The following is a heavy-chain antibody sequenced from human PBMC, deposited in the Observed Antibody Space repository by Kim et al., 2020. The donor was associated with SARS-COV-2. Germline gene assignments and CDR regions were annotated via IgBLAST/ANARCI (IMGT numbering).Heavy chain of an antibody. CDR1: GFTFISYG. V-gene: IGHV3-74*01. CDR3: TRGEGIYLDH. Sequence: GGSLRLSCAASGFTFISYGMHWVRQVPGQGPEWISDINGDGSSTGYTDSVRGRFSISRDNGKNTVYLQMNNLRTEDTGIYYCTRGEGIYLDHWGQGIQVTVSS. J-gene: IGHJ5*02. CDR2: INGDGSST. D-gene: IGHD1-26*01.